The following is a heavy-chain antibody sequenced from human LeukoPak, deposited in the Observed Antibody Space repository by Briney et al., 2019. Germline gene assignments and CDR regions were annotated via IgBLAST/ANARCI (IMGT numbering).Heavy chain of an antibody. D-gene: IGHD1-26*01. V-gene: IGHV3-7*03. J-gene: IGHJ4*02. Sequence: GGSLRLSCAASGFTFSSYWMSWVRQAPGKGLEWVVNIKQDGSEKYYVDSVKGRSTISRDNAKNSLYLQMNSLRAEDTAVYYCARDKIEGATNFDYWGQGTLVTVSS. CDR1: GFTFSSYW. CDR2: IKQDGSEK. CDR3: ARDKIEGATNFDY.